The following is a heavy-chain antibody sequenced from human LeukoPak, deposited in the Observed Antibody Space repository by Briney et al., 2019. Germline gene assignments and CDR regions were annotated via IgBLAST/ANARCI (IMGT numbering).Heavy chain of an antibody. Sequence: GGSLRLSCAASGFTFSDYYMSWIRQAPGKGLEWISYISTSGITTYYADSVKGRFTISRENAKNSLYLQMNSLRAEDTAVYYCARGGWELPRFDYWGQGTLLTVSS. V-gene: IGHV3-11*01. CDR2: ISTSGITT. CDR3: ARGGWELPRFDY. CDR1: GFTFSDYY. J-gene: IGHJ4*02. D-gene: IGHD1-26*01.